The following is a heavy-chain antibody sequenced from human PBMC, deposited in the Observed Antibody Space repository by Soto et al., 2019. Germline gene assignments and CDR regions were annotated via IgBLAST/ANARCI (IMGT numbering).Heavy chain of an antibody. J-gene: IGHJ4*01. V-gene: IGHV1-69*13. CDR3: ARGHQGIAVAGYFDY. CDR2: IIPIFGTA. D-gene: IGHD6-19*01. CDR1: GGTFSSYA. Sequence: SVKVSCKASGGTFSSYAISWVRQAPGQGLEWMGGIIPIFGTANYAQKFQGRVTITADESTSTAYMELSSLRSEDTAVYYCARGHQGIAVAGYFDYWGHGTLVTVSS.